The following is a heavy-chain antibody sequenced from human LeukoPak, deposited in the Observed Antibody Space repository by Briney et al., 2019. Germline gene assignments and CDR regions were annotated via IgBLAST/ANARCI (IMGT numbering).Heavy chain of an antibody. Sequence: PSETLSLTCTVSGGSISSSSYYWGWIRQPPWKGLEWIGSIYYSGSTYYNPSLKSRVTISVDTSENQFSLKLSSVTAADTAVYYCATYGRPYYYGSGSYYKMLEFDPWGQGTLVTVSS. CDR2: IYYSGST. J-gene: IGHJ5*02. D-gene: IGHD3-10*01. CDR1: GGSISSSSYY. V-gene: IGHV4-39*01. CDR3: ATYGRPYYYGSGSYYKMLEFDP.